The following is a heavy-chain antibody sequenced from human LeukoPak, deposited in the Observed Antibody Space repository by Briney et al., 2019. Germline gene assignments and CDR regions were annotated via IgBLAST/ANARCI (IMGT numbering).Heavy chain of an antibody. Sequence: PGGSLRLSCAASGFTFSSYATSWVRQAPGKGLEWVSAISGSGGSTYYADSVKGRFTISRDNSKNTLYLQMNSLRAEDTAVYYCAKSIPSYYYDSSGANFDYWGQGTLVTVSS. CDR2: ISGSGGST. CDR3: AKSIPSYYYDSSGANFDY. D-gene: IGHD3-22*01. J-gene: IGHJ4*02. CDR1: GFTFSSYA. V-gene: IGHV3-23*01.